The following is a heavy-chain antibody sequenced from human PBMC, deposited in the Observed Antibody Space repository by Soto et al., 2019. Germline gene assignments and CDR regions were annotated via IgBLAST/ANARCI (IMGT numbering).Heavy chain of an antibody. D-gene: IGHD6-19*01. J-gene: IGHJ3*02. Sequence: EVQLVESGGGLVQPGGSLRLSCVASGFTFSSYWMHWVRQAPGKGPVWVARINKDGNIINDADSVRGRFTISRDNAKDTLYLQMSSLTTEDTAVYYCARDGWVSGPAGRLDIWGQGTTVTVSS. CDR3: ARDGWVSGPAGRLDI. CDR1: GFTFSSYW. CDR2: INKDGNII. V-gene: IGHV3-74*01.